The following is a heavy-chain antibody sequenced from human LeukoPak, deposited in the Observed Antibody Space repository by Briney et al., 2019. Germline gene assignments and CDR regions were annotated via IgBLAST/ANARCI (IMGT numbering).Heavy chain of an antibody. J-gene: IGHJ4*02. CDR1: GYSISSGYY. Sequence: SETLPLTCAVSGYSISSGYYWGWIRQPPGRGLEWIGTIYHGGSTYYNPSLTSRVTITVDTSKNQLSLKLTSVTAADTAVYYCARYSRNGVDEIGFRGQGTLVAVSS. CDR3: ARYSRNGVDEIGF. V-gene: IGHV4-38-2*01. D-gene: IGHD5-12*01. CDR2: IYHGGST.